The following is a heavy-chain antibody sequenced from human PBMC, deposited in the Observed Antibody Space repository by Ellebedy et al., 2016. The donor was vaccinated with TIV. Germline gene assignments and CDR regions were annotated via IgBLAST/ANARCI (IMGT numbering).Heavy chain of an antibody. CDR1: GGSISNSDHY. J-gene: IGHJ5*02. CDR2: IYYSGST. Sequence: MPGGSLRLSCTVSGGSISNSDHYWDWIRQPPGKGLEWIGSIYYSGSTYYNPSLKSRVTISVDTSKNQFSLNLSSVTAADTAVYYCARDPALPRGRFDPWGQGTLVTVSS. CDR3: ARDPALPRGRFDP. V-gene: IGHV4-39*07.